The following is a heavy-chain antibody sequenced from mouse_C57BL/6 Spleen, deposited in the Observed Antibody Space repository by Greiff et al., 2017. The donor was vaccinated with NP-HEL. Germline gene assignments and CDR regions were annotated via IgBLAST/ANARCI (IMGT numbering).Heavy chain of an antibody. J-gene: IGHJ4*01. CDR3: ASLDGYYDYYAMDY. V-gene: IGHV3-6*01. CDR1: GYSITSGYY. CDR2: ISYDGSN. D-gene: IGHD2-3*01. Sequence: VQLQQSGPGLVKPSQSLSLTCSVTGYSITSGYYWNWIRQFPGNKLEWMGYISYDGSNNYNPSLKNRISITRDTSKNQFFLKLNSVTTEDTATYYCASLDGYYDYYAMDYWGQGTSVTVSS.